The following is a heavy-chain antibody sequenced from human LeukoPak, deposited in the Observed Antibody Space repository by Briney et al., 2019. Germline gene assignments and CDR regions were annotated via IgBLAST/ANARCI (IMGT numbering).Heavy chain of an antibody. V-gene: IGHV5-51*01. CDR3: ARQRRRYFDWLGLGWFDP. Sequence: GESLQISCKGSGSIFTSYWIGWVRQLPGKGLEWMGIIYPGDSDTRYSPSFQGQVTISADKSISTAYLQWSSLKASDTAMYYCARQRRRYFDWLGLGWFDPWGQGTLVTVSS. J-gene: IGHJ5*02. D-gene: IGHD3-9*01. CDR2: IYPGDSDT. CDR1: GSIFTSYW.